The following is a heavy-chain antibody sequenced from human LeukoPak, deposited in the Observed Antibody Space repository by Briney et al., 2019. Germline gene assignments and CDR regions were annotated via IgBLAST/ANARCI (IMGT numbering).Heavy chain of an antibody. Sequence: GGSLRLFCAASGFTFSSYWMHWVRQAPGTGLVWVSRISSDGTNTYYADSVKGRFSISRDNAKNTLYLQMNSLRAEDTAMYYCARVYYYYYMDVWGRGTTVTVSS. CDR1: GFTFSSYW. V-gene: IGHV3-74*01. J-gene: IGHJ6*03. CDR3: ARVYYYYYMDV. CDR2: ISSDGTNT.